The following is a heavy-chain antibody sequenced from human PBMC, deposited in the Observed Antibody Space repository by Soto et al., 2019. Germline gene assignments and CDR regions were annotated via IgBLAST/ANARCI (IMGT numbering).Heavy chain of an antibody. CDR1: GYTFTSYY. D-gene: IGHD1-26*01. CDR3: ARVSRDGRKNIARDY. Sequence: QVQLVQSGAEVKKPGASVKVSCKASGYTFTSYYMHWVRQAPGQGLEWMGIINPSGGSTSYAQKFQGRVTMTRDTSTSTVYMELSSLRSEDTAVYYCARVSRDGRKNIARDYWGQGTLVTVSS. CDR2: INPSGGST. J-gene: IGHJ4*02. V-gene: IGHV1-46*03.